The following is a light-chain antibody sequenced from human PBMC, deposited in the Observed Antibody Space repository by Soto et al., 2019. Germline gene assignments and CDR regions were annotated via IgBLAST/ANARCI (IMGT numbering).Light chain of an antibody. V-gene: IGKV3-20*01. CDR1: QSLSGNY. J-gene: IGKJ2*01. CDR3: QQYGSSHIYT. CDR2: GAS. Sequence: EMVLTQSPGTLSLSPGERATLSCRASQSLSGNYLAWYQQKPGQPPRLLIYGASTRATGIPDRFSGSGSGTDFTLTISRLEPEDFAVYNCQQYGSSHIYTFGQGTKLEIK.